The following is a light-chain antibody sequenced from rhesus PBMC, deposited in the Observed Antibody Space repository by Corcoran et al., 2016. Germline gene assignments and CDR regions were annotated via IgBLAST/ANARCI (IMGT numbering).Light chain of an antibody. J-gene: IGKJ1*01. CDR2: DAS. Sequence: DIQMTQSPSSLSASVGDRVTITCRTSQTINSFLAWYQQKPGNVPKLLIYDASTLESCVPSRFSVRGSGTDFTLTISSPQPEDFATYYCQQHNSHPPTFGQGTKVEIK. V-gene: IGKV1-44*03. CDR3: QQHNSHPPT. CDR1: QTINSF.